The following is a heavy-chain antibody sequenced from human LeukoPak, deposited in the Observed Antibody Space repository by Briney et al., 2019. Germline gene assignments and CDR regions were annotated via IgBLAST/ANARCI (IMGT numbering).Heavy chain of an antibody. V-gene: IGHV3-23*01. CDR1: GFTFSSST. Sequence: GGSLRLSCVASGFTFSSSTMSWVRQAPGKGLEWVSFVSGTGAITNYADSVKGRFTVSRDNSRSTAYLQMDSLRAEDTAVYYCAKDSRLPLYWGQGTLVTVSS. CDR2: VSGTGAIT. CDR3: AKDSRLPLY. J-gene: IGHJ4*02.